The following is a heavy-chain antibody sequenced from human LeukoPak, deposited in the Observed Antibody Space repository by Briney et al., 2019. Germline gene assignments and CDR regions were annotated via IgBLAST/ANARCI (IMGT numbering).Heavy chain of an antibody. D-gene: IGHD6-19*01. J-gene: IGHJ5*02. CDR3: ARWDPDSSGWYNWFDP. CDR2: INHSGST. Sequence: SETPSLTCTVSGGSISSSSHYWGWIRQPPGKGLEWIGEINHSGSTNYNPSLKSRVTISVDTSKNQVSLKLSSVTAADTAMYYCARWDPDSSGWYNWFDPWGQGTLVTVSS. V-gene: IGHV4-39*07. CDR1: GGSISSSSHY.